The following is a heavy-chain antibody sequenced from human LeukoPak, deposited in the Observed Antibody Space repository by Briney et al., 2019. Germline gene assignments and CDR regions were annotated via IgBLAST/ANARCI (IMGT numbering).Heavy chain of an antibody. CDR3: ARGGVYNFDY. Sequence: SETLSLTCTVSGGSISSSSYYWGWIRQPPGKGLEWIGSIYYSGSTYYNPSLKSRVTISVDTSKNQFSLKLSSVTAAHTAVYYCARGGVYNFDYWGQGTLVTVSS. V-gene: IGHV4-39*07. CDR2: IYYSGST. D-gene: IGHD3-10*01. CDR1: GGSISSSSYY. J-gene: IGHJ4*02.